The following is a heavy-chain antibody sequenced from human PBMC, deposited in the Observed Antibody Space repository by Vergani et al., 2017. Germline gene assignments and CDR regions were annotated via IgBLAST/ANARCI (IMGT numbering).Heavy chain of an antibody. V-gene: IGHV4-34*01. CDR2: INHSGST. D-gene: IGHD3-22*01. Sequence: QVQLQQWGAGLLKPSETLSLTCAVYGGSFSGYYWSWIRQPPGKGLEWIGEINHSGSTNYNPSLKSRLTISVDTSKNQFSRKLSSVTAADTALYYCARRIYYGSSGYYLYYFDYWGQGTLVTVSA. J-gene: IGHJ4*02. CDR3: ARRIYYGSSGYYLYYFDY. CDR1: GGSFSGYY.